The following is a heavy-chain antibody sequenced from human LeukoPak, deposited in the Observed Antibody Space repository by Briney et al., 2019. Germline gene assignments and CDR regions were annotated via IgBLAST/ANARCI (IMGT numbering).Heavy chain of an antibody. J-gene: IGHJ1*01. V-gene: IGHV4-59*08. Sequence: SETLSLTCTVSGDSISSYYWNWIRQPPGKGLEWIGYIYYSGSTNYNPSLKSRVTISVDTSKNQFSLKLSSVIAADTAVYYCAAYSSGYYYGHFQHWGQGTLVTVSS. CDR2: IYYSGST. CDR3: AAYSSGYYYGHFQH. CDR1: GDSISSYY. D-gene: IGHD3-22*01.